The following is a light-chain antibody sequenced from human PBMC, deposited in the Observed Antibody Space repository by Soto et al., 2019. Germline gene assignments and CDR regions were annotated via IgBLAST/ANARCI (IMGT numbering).Light chain of an antibody. V-gene: IGKV3-20*01. CDR2: GAS. J-gene: IGKJ1*01. CDR1: QSVGSSY. CDR3: QQYHSSWT. Sequence: EIVLTQSPGTLSLSTGERATLSCRASQSVGSSYLAWYQQKPGQAPRLLIYGASSRATGIPDRFSGSGSGTDFTLTISRLEPEDFAVYYCQQYHSSWTFGQGTMVDNK.